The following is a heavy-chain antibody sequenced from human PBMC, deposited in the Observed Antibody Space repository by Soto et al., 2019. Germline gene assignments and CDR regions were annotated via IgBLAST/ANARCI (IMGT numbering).Heavy chain of an antibody. D-gene: IGHD1-26*01. CDR3: TSDSGVHSSPRWFDP. V-gene: IGHV3-15*06. J-gene: IGHJ5*02. CDR2: IRSKSDGGAA. CDR1: RFTFSNAW. Sequence: EVQLVESGGGLVEPGGSLRLSCVASRFTFSNAWRSWVRQAPGKGLEWVGQIRSKSDGGAAYYAAPVKGRFTISRDDSKNTVYLQMKSLQSDDTAMYYCTSDSGVHSSPRWFDPWGEGTLVTVS.